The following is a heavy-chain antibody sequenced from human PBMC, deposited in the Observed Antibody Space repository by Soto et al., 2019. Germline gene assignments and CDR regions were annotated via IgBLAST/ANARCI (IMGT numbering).Heavy chain of an antibody. J-gene: IGHJ4*02. D-gene: IGHD3-3*01. V-gene: IGHV3-21*01. CDR3: ARARLYYDFWCSYHSFDY. CDR2: ISSSSSYV. CDR1: GFTFSSYS. Sequence: EVQLVESGGGLVKPGGSLRLSCASYGFTFSSYSRNWVHQATGKGLEWVSSISSSSSYVYYADSVKGRFTISRDNAKKPMDLQMNCLRAEDMAVDYWARARLYYDFWCSYHSFDYWGQGTLDHISS.